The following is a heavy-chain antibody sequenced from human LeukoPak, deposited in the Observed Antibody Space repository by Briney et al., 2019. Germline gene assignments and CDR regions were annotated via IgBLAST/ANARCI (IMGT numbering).Heavy chain of an antibody. CDR3: AREVRYYYDSSGYKDY. CDR1: GYTFTSYA. D-gene: IGHD3-22*01. Sequence: ASVKVSCKASGYTFTSYAMNWVRQAPGQGLEWMGWINTNTGNPTYAQGFTGRFVFSLDTSVSTAYLQISSLKAEDTAVYYCAREVRYYYDSSGYKDYWGQGTLVTVSS. CDR2: INTNTGNP. J-gene: IGHJ4*02. V-gene: IGHV7-4-1*02.